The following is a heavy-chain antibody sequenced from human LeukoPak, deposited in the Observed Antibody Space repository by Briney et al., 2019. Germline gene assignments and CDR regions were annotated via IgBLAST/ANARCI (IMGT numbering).Heavy chain of an antibody. CDR2: ISSSSSTI. CDR3: ASNFFWSGQYFDY. V-gene: IGHV3-48*02. CDR1: GFTFSSYS. Sequence: PGGSLRLSCAASGFTFSSYSMNWVRQAPGKGLEWVSYISSSSSTIYYADSVKGRFTISRDNAKNPLYLQMNSLRDEDTAVYYCASNFFWSGQYFDYWGQGTLVTVSS. D-gene: IGHD3-3*01. J-gene: IGHJ4*02.